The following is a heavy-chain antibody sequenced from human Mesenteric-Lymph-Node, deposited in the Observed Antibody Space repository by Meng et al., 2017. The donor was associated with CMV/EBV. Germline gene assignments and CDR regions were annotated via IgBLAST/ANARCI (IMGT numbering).Heavy chain of an antibody. CDR2: ISYDGSNK. CDR3: ASYYYYGLDD. J-gene: IGHJ6*02. CDR1: GFTFSSYA. Sequence: GESLKISCAASGFTFSSYAMHWVRQAPGKGLEWVAVISYDGSNKYYADSEKGRFTISRDNSKNTLYLQMNSLRVEDTAVYYCASYYYYGLDDWGQGTTVTVSS. V-gene: IGHV3-30*04.